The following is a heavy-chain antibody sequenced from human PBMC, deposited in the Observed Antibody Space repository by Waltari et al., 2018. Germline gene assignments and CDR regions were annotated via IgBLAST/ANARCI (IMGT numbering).Heavy chain of an antibody. CDR2: ISWNSGSI. CDR3: AKDRSRNRGSAFDI. J-gene: IGHJ3*02. CDR1: GFTFDDYA. D-gene: IGHD3-10*01. Sequence: EVQLVESGGGLVQPGRSLRLSCAASGFTFDDYAMHWVRQAPGKGLEWVSGISWNSGSIGYADSVKGRFTISRDNAKNSLYLQMNSLRAEDMALYYCAKDRSRNRGSAFDIWGQGTMVTVSS. V-gene: IGHV3-9*03.